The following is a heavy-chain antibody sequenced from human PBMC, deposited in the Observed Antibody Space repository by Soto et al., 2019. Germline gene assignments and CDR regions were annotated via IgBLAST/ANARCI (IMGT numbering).Heavy chain of an antibody. CDR2: IGTAGDT. CDR1: GFTFSSYD. Sequence: GGSLRLSCAASGFTFSSYDMHWVRQATGKGLEWVSAIGTAGDTYYPGSVKGRFTISRENAKNSLHLQMNSLRAGDTAVYYCARASQGASTIDYWGQGTLVTVSS. J-gene: IGHJ4*02. CDR3: ARASQGASTIDY. V-gene: IGHV3-13*01. D-gene: IGHD3-16*01.